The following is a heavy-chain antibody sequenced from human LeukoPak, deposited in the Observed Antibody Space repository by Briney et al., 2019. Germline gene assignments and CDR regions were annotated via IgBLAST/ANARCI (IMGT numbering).Heavy chain of an antibody. CDR3: AASGYDRGTLHVY. CDR2: MNPNSGDT. Sequence: ASVKVSCKASGYTFTSYDINWVRQAAGQGLEWMGWMNPNSGDTFYAPKLQGRLTMTRNTLMRTAYLELSSLRSEDTALYYCAASGYDRGTLHVYWGQGTLVTVSS. D-gene: IGHD5-12*01. J-gene: IGHJ4*02. CDR1: GYTFTSYD. V-gene: IGHV1-8*01.